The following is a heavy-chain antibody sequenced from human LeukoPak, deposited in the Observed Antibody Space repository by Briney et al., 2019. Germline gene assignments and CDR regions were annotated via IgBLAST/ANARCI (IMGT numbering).Heavy chain of an antibody. V-gene: IGHV4-39*07. D-gene: IGHD7-27*01. Sequence: SETLSLTCTVSGGSFSSSSYYWGWIRQPPGKGLEWIGIIYYSGSTYYNPSLKSRVTLSVDTSKNQFSLKLSSVTAADTAVYYCAREIRRVGALGKLDYWGQGTLVTVSS. CDR3: AREIRRVGALGKLDY. J-gene: IGHJ4*02. CDR2: IYYSGST. CDR1: GGSFSSSSYY.